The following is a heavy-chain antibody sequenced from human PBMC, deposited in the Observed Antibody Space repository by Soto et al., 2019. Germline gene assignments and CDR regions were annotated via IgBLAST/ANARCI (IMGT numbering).Heavy chain of an antibody. D-gene: IGHD2-8*02. J-gene: IGHJ4*02. Sequence: SETLSLTCAVYGGSFSGYYWSWIRQPPGKGLEWIGEINHSGSTNYNPSLKSRVTISVDRSKNQFSLKLTSVTAADTAVYYCARDKITGLFDYWGQGTLVTVSS. CDR3: ARDKITGLFDY. CDR1: GGSFSGYY. CDR2: INHSGST. V-gene: IGHV4-34*01.